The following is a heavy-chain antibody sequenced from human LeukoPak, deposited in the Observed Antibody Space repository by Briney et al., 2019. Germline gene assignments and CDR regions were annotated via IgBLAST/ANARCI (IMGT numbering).Heavy chain of an antibody. CDR1: GGSISSSSYY. CDR3: ARGYSSGFIDY. D-gene: IGHD6-19*01. J-gene: IGHJ4*02. CDR2: IYYSGST. Sequence: SETLSLTCTVSGGSISSSSYYWGWIRQPPGKGLEWIGSIYYSGSTYYNPSLKGRVTISVDTSKNQFSLKLSSVTAADTAVYYCARGYSSGFIDYWGQGTLVTVSS. V-gene: IGHV4-39*01.